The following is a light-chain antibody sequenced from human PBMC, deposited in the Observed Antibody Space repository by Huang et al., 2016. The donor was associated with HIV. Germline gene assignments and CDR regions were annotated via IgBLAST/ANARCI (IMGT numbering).Light chain of an antibody. CDR3: QQYNNWPPYT. CDR1: KSVSTN. J-gene: IGKJ2*01. CDR2: GAS. V-gene: IGKV3-15*01. Sequence: EIVMTQSPATLSASPGERATLSCRASKSVSTNLAWYQQKPGQAPRLLIYGASTRATGIPARYSGTGSGTDFTLTISSLRSEDFAVYYCQQYNNWPPYTFGQGTKLEI.